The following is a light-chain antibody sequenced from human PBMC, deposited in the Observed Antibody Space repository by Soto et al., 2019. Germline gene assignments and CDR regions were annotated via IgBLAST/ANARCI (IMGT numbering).Light chain of an antibody. CDR1: QSISSSY. CDR2: GTF. J-gene: IGKJ2*01. Sequence: IVLTPSPGTLSLSPMESVTLSCRTSQSISSSYLAWYQQKPGQAPRLLIYGTFSRATGIPDRFSGSGSGTDFTLTISRLEPEDFAVYFCQQYGSSPYTFGQGTKVDVK. V-gene: IGKV3-20*01. CDR3: QQYGSSPYT.